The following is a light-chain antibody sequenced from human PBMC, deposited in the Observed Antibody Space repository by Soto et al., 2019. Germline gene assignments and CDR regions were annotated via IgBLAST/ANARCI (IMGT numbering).Light chain of an antibody. CDR1: NSNIGAGYD. CDR2: AYT. V-gene: IGLV1-40*01. J-gene: IGLJ2*01. Sequence: QSVLTQPPSVTGAPGQRVTISCTGTNSNIGAGYDVHWYQQFPGKAPKLLISAYTNRPSGIPDRFSDSKSGTSASLAITGLQAEDEADFYCQSYDSSFNGLIFGVGTKLTVL. CDR3: QSYDSSFNGLI.